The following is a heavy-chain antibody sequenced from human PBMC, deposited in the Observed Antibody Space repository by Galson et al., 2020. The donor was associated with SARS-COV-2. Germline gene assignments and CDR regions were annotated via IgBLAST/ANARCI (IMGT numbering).Heavy chain of an antibody. CDR3: VRELGRKYYGMDV. CDR1: EFKFSNYA. J-gene: IGHJ6*02. CDR2: ISGAATTT. Sequence: GGSLRLSCAASEFKFSNYAMNWVRQVPGKGLEWISFISGAATTTYYAGSVKGRFTISRDNAKESVYLEMNSLRVEDTAVYYCVRELGRKYYGMDVWGPGTTVIVSS. D-gene: IGHD1-26*01. V-gene: IGHV3-48*03.